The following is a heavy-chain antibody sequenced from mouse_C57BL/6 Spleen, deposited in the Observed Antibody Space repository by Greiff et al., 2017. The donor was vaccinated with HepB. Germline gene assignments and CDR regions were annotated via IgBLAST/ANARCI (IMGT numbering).Heavy chain of an antibody. V-gene: IGHV1-5*01. CDR1: GYTFTSYW. CDR3: TRYDYDGGAYFDY. CDR2: IYPGNSDT. J-gene: IGHJ2*01. Sequence: VQLKQSGTVLARPGASVKMSCKTSGYTFTSYWMHWVKQRPGQGLEWIGAIYPGNSDTSYNQKFKGKAKLTAVTSASTAYMELSSLTNEDSAVYYCTRYDYDGGAYFDYWGQGTTLTVSS. D-gene: IGHD2-4*01.